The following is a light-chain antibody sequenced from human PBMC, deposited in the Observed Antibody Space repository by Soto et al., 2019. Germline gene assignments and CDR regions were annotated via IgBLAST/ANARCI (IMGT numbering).Light chain of an antibody. CDR3: QQGDSFPIA. J-gene: IGKJ5*01. CDR2: AAS. V-gene: IGKV1-12*01. Sequence: DIQMTQSPSSVSASVGDTVTITCRASQGISNWLAWYQQKPGKAPNLLIYAASHLQSGVPSRFSGSGSGTDFTLTISSLQPEDFATYYCQQGDSFPIAFGQGTRVEIK. CDR1: QGISNW.